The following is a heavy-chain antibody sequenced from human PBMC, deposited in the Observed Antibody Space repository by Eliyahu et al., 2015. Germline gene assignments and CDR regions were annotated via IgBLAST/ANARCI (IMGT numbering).Heavy chain of an antibody. CDR2: ISWNSGSI. CDR1: GFTFDDXA. D-gene: IGHD3-22*01. V-gene: IGHV3-9*01. Sequence: EVQLVESGGGLVQPGRSLRLSCAXSGFTFDDXAIHWVRQAPGKGLEWVSGISWNSGSIGYADSVKGRFTISRDNAKNSLYLQMNSLRAEDTALYYCAKEGSGYYLDYWGQGTLVTVSS. CDR3: AKEGSGYYLDY. J-gene: IGHJ4*02.